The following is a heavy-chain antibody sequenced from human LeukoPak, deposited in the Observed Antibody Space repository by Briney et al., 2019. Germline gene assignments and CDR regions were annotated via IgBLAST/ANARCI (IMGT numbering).Heavy chain of an antibody. CDR1: GFTFSSCA. CDR2: ISGSGGST. V-gene: IGHV3-23*01. J-gene: IGHJ4*02. CDR3: AKQDVVTAIADY. Sequence: GGSLRLSCAASGFTFSSCAMSWVRQAPGKGLEWVSAISGSGGSTYYADSVKGRFTIPRDNSKNTLYLQMNSLRAEDTAVYYCAKQDVVTAIADYWGQGTLVTVSS. D-gene: IGHD2-21*02.